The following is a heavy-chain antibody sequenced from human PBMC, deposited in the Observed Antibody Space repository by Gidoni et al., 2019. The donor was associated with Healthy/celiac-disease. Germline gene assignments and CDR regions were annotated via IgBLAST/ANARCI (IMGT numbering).Heavy chain of an antibody. CDR2: ISSRGSTI. Sequence: QVQLVESGGGLVKPGGSLRLSCAASGFTFSASYMSGIRQAPGKGLGVVSYISSRGSTIYYADSVKGRFTISRDNAKNSLYLQMNSLRAEDTAVYYCARVSAPESLYCSSTSCYWNYYYGMDVWGQGTTVTVSS. V-gene: IGHV3-11*01. CDR1: GFTFSASY. D-gene: IGHD2-2*01. CDR3: ARVSAPESLYCSSTSCYWNYYYGMDV. J-gene: IGHJ6*02.